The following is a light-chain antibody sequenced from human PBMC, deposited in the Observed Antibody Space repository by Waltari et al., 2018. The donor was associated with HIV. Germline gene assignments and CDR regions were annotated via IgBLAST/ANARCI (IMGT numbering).Light chain of an antibody. Sequence: EIVMTQSPATLSVSPGERATVSCRASQTVSSSLAWYQQKPGQAPRLLIYGASTRATGIAARFSGSGSGTEFARTISSLQSEDFAVYYCQQYNDWPLTFGGGTSVEIK. V-gene: IGKV3-15*01. CDR1: QTVSSS. CDR2: GAS. CDR3: QQYNDWPLT. J-gene: IGKJ4*01.